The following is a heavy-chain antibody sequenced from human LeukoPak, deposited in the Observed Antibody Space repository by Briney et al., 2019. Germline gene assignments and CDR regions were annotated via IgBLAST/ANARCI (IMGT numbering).Heavy chain of an antibody. CDR3: ARDRSSVRDDWYFDL. CDR1: GYTFTSYY. CDR2: INPSGGST. V-gene: IGHV1-46*03. J-gene: IGHJ2*01. D-gene: IGHD2-21*02. Sequence: ASVTVSFKASGYTFTSYYMHWVRQAPGQGLEWMGIINPSGGSTSYAQKFQGRVTMTRDTSTSTVYMELSSLRSEDTAVYYCARDRSSVRDDWYFDLWGRGTLVTVSS.